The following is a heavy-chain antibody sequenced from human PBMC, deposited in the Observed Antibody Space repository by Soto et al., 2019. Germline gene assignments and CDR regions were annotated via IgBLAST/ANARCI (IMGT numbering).Heavy chain of an antibody. CDR1: GYSFTGYW. D-gene: IGHD3-22*01. CDR3: ARRGAYDDSGYSNYFGP. J-gene: IGHJ5*02. CDR2: IYPGDSDT. V-gene: IGHV5-51*01. Sequence: GESLKISCKASGYSFTGYWIGWVRQMPGKGLEWMGIIYPGDSDTRYSPSFQGQVTISADKSTTTAYLQWSSLKASDTAMYYCARRGAYDDSGYSNYFGPWGQGTLVTVSS.